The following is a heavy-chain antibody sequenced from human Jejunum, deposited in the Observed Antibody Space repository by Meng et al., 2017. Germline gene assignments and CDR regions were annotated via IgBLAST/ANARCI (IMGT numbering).Heavy chain of an antibody. J-gene: IGHJ6*02. CDR1: GVSISNLY. CDR2: MYSRGST. V-gene: IGHV4-4*07. D-gene: IGHD6-25*01. CDR3: AGGKVADTTYYHYYPMDV. Sequence: SETLSLTCTVSGVSISNLYWSWIRQSAAKGLEWIGRMYSRGSTTYNPSLRSRVTMSMDTSRNQFSLKLSSVTAADTAVYYCAGGKVADTTYYHYYPMDVWGQGTTVTVSS.